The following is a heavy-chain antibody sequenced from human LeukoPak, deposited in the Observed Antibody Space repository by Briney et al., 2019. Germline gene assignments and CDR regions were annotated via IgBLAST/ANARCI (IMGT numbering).Heavy chain of an antibody. CDR2: INTNTGNP. J-gene: IGHJ3*02. Sequence: ASVKVSCKASGYTFTNYAMNWVRQAPGQGLEWMGWINTNTGNPTYAQGFTGRFVFSLDTSVSTAYLQISSLKAEDTAVYYCAKKDVVVTQTFDIWGQGTMVTVSS. V-gene: IGHV7-4-1*02. D-gene: IGHD2-21*02. CDR1: GYTFTNYA. CDR3: AKKDVVVTQTFDI.